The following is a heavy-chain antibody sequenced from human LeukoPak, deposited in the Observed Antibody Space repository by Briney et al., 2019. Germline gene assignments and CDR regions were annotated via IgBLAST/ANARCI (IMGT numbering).Heavy chain of an antibody. CDR2: IYSGGST. Sequence: GGSLRLSCAASEFPVSSNYMTWVRQAPGKGLEWVSVIYSGGSTYYADSVKGRFTISRDDSKNTLYLQMNSLRGEDTAVYYCAGGTSTAYFQLYFASWGQGTLVTVSS. V-gene: IGHV3-53*01. CDR1: EFPVSSNY. CDR3: AGGTSTAYFQLYFAS. J-gene: IGHJ4*02. D-gene: IGHD3-9*01.